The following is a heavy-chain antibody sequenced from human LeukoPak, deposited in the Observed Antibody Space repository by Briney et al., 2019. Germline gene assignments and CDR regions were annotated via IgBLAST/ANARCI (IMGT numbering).Heavy chain of an antibody. Sequence: GGSLRLSCAASGFTFSSYGMHWVRQAPGKGLEWVAVIWYDGSNKYYADSVKGRFTISRDNSKNTLYLQMNSLRAEDTAVYYCARDQGIYDSSVYYPDWGQGTLVTVSS. CDR2: IWYDGSNK. V-gene: IGHV3-33*01. CDR1: GFTFSSYG. D-gene: IGHD3-22*01. J-gene: IGHJ4*02. CDR3: ARDQGIYDSSVYYPD.